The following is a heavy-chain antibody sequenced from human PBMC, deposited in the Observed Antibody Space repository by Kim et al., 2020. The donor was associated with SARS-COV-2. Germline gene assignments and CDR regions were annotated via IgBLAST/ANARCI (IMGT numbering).Heavy chain of an antibody. CDR1: GGTFSSYA. CDR2: IIPIFGTA. D-gene: IGHD2-2*01. CDR3: ARSRRNGYCSSTSCHSGFSY. J-gene: IGHJ4*02. Sequence: SVKVSCKASGGTFSSYAISWVRQAPGQGLEWMGGIIPIFGTANYAQKFQGRVTITADESTSTAYMELSSLRSEDTAVYYCARSRRNGYCSSTSCHSGFSYWGQGTLVTVSS. V-gene: IGHV1-69*13.